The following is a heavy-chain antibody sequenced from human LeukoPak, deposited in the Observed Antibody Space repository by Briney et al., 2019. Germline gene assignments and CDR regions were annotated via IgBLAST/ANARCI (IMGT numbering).Heavy chain of an antibody. V-gene: IGHV3-11*01. CDR3: ARQGSEIDY. J-gene: IGHJ4*02. Sequence: GRSLRLSCAASVFTLTHYYMTCIPQVPGKGLQWLSCISSSVDTIYYADSGKGRFTGPRDNAKSSLYLQMTGLRAEDTAVYYCARQGSEIDYWGQGTLVTVSS. CDR1: VFTLTHYY. CDR2: ISSSVDTI.